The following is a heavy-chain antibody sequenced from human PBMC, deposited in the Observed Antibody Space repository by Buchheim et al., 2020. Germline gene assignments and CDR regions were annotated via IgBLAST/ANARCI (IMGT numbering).Heavy chain of an antibody. V-gene: IGHV4-31*01. CDR3: ARGRLRYGYNGAVGYGMDV. CDR2: IYYSGST. D-gene: IGHD5-24*01. CDR1: GGSISSGGYY. J-gene: IGHJ6*02. Sequence: QVQLQESGPELVKPSQTLSLTCTVSGGSISSGGYYWRWIRQHPGKGLAWIGYIYYSGSTYYNPSLKSLVTISVDTSKNQFSLKLSSVTAADTAVYYCARGRLRYGYNGAVGYGMDVWGQGTT.